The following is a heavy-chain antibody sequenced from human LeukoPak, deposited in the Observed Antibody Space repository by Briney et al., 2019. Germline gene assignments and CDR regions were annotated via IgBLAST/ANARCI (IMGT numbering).Heavy chain of an antibody. CDR1: GYTFTSYG. CDR3: AIGGWSSFDY. V-gene: IGHV1-18*01. Sequence: GASVKVSCKASGYTFTSYGISWVRQAPGQGLEWMGWISSYNGNTNYPQKLQGRVTLTTDTSTTTAYMELRSLRSDDTAVYYCAIGGWSSFDYWGQGTLVTVSS. CDR2: ISSYNGNT. D-gene: IGHD2-15*01. J-gene: IGHJ4*02.